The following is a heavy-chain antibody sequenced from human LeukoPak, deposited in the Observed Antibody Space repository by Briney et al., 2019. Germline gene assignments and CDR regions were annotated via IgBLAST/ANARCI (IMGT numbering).Heavy chain of an antibody. D-gene: IGHD2-2*01. CDR2: ISGSGGST. CDR1: GFTFSSYA. J-gene: IGHJ4*02. CDR3: AKLGGIVVVPAAIHFDY. Sequence: GGSLRLSCAASGFTFSSYAMSWVRQAPGKGLEWVSAISGSGGSTYYADSVKGRFTISRDNSKNTLYLQMNSLRAEDTAVYYCAKLGGIVVVPAAIHFDYWGQGTLVTVSS. V-gene: IGHV3-23*01.